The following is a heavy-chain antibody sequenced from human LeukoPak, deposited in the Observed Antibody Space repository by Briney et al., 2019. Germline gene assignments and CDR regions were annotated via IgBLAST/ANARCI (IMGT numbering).Heavy chain of an antibody. CDR3: ARVSLAGHHDY. V-gene: IGHV3-11*01. CDR1: GFTFSDYY. CDR2: ISSSGSTI. D-gene: IGHD6-19*01. Sequence: GSLRLSCAASGFTFSDYYMSWLRQAPGKGLEWVSYISSSGSTIYYADSVKGRFTISRDNAKNSLYLQMNSLRAEDTAVYYCARVSLAGHHDYWGQGTLVTVSS. J-gene: IGHJ4*02.